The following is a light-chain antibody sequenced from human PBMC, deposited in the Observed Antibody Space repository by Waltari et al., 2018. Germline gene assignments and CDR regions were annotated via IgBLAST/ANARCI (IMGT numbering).Light chain of an antibody. CDR1: QGISSY. CDR2: AAS. V-gene: IGKV1-8*01. Sequence: AIRVPQSPSSLSSSPGDRVPITCRASQGISSYLAWYQQKPGKAPKLLIYAASTLQSGVPSRVSGSGSGTDFTLTISCLQSDDFATYYCQQYYSYPRTFGQGTKVEIK. J-gene: IGKJ1*01. CDR3: QQYYSYPRT.